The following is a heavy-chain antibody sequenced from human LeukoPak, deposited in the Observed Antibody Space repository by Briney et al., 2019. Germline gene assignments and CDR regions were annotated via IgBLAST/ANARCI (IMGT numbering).Heavy chain of an antibody. CDR1: GFTFSSYS. J-gene: IGHJ4*02. CDR2: VSSSSSTI. CDR3: ARDHGLAAAGTFDY. D-gene: IGHD6-13*01. Sequence: GGSLRPSCAASGFTFSSYSMNWVRQAPGKGLEWVSYVSSSSSTIYYADSVKGRFTISRDNAKNSLYLQMNSLRDEDTAVYFCARDHGLAAAGTFDYWGQGTLVTVSS. V-gene: IGHV3-48*02.